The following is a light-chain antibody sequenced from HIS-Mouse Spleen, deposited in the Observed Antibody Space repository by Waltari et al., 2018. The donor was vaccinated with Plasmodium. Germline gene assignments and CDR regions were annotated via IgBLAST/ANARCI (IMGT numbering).Light chain of an antibody. CDR3: YSTDSSGNHRV. CDR2: EDS. V-gene: IGLV3-10*01. Sequence: SYELTQPPSVLVSPGQTARITCSGDALPQKYAYWYQQKSVQAPVLVIYEDSKRPSGIPERFSGSSSGTMATSTISGAQVEDEADYYCYSTDSSGNHRVFGGGTKLTVL. J-gene: IGLJ3*02. CDR1: ALPQKY.